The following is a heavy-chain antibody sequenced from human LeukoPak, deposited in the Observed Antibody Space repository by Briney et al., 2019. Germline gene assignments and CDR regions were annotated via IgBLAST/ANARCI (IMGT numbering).Heavy chain of an antibody. D-gene: IGHD3-22*01. V-gene: IGHV4-38-2*02. J-gene: IGHJ4*02. CDR2: IYHSGST. Sequence: SETLSLTCTVSGYSISSGYYWGWIRQPPGKGLEWIGNIYHSGSTYYNPSLKSRVTISVDTSKNQFSLKLSSVTAADTAVYFCARNYYDTKKPWDWGQGTLVTVSS. CDR1: GYSISSGYY. CDR3: ARNYYDTKKPWD.